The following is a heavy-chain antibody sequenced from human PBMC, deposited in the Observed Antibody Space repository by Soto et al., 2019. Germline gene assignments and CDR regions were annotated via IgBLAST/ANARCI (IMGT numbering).Heavy chain of an antibody. Sequence: NPSETLSLTCTVSGGSISSYYWSWIRQPPGKGLEWIGYIYYSGSTNYNPSLKSRVTISVDTSKNQFSLKLSSVTAADTAVYYCARSPSSWAHYYYYGMDVWGQGTTVTVSS. D-gene: IGHD6-13*01. CDR3: ARSPSSWAHYYYYGMDV. V-gene: IGHV4-59*01. J-gene: IGHJ6*02. CDR1: GGSISSYY. CDR2: IYYSGST.